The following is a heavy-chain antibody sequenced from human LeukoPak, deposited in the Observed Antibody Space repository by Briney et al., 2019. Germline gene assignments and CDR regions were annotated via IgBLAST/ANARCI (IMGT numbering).Heavy chain of an antibody. CDR3: ARNLKMVAAPLYYFDY. V-gene: IGHV3-7*01. Sequence: GGSLRLSCEGSGFTFSNYWMTWVRQAPEKGLEWVANIKPSGSEKHYADSVEGRFTISRDNAKNSLYLQMNSLRAEDTAVYYCARNLKMVAAPLYYFDYWGQGTLVTVSS. J-gene: IGHJ4*02. CDR2: IKPSGSEK. CDR1: GFTFSNYW. D-gene: IGHD6-25*01.